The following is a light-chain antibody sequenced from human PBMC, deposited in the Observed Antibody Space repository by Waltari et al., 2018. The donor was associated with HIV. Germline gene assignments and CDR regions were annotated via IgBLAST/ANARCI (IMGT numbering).Light chain of an antibody. CDR2: RNN. CDR1: SSTIGSNY. V-gene: IGLV1-47*01. CDR3: ATWDDSLSVVV. J-gene: IGLJ2*01. Sequence: QSVLTQPPSASGTPGQRVTISCSGSSSTIGSNYVSWYQQLPGTAPKLLIYRNNQRPSGVPDRFSGSKSGTSASLAISGLRSEDEADYYCATWDDSLSVVVFGGGTKLTVL.